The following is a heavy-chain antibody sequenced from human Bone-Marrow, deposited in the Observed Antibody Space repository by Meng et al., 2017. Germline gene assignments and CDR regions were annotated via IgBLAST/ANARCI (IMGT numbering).Heavy chain of an antibody. CDR1: EGTFSSYA. D-gene: IGHD1-26*01. Sequence: VLLAQSRVVVNEPWSSVKFSYKPSEGTFSSYAISCVRQAPGQGLEWMGGIIPIFGTANYAQKLQGRVTMPADDSTSTAYMELSSLRSEDTAVYYCAREPGPRVGWFDPWGQGTLVTVSS. CDR2: IIPIFGTA. J-gene: IGHJ5*02. V-gene: IGHV1-69*01. CDR3: AREPGPRVGWFDP.